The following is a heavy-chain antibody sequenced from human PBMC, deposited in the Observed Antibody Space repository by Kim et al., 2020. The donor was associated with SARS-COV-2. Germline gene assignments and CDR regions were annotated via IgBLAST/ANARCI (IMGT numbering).Heavy chain of an antibody. V-gene: IGHV3-74*01. J-gene: IGHJ5*02. Sequence: STSYADAVNGRFTISRDNAKNTLYLQMNSLRVEDTAVYYCAREAGSYAWGQGTLVTVSS. D-gene: IGHD1-26*01. CDR2: ST. CDR3: AREAGSYA.